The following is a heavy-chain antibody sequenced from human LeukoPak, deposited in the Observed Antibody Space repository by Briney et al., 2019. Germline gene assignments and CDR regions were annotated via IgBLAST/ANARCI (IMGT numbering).Heavy chain of an antibody. D-gene: IGHD3-9*01. CDR1: GSPFISNA. CDR3: AKSNLYDILTGYLLFDY. Sequence: GGPLPFSSAASGSPFISNAMSGSRQPQRKGLKWVSAITGSGGTTYYADSVKGRLTISRANSKNTLPLQMNSLRAEAPAVFYCAKSNLYDILTGYLLFDYWGQGTLVTVSS. V-gene: IGHV3-23*01. CDR2: ITGSGGTT. J-gene: IGHJ4*02.